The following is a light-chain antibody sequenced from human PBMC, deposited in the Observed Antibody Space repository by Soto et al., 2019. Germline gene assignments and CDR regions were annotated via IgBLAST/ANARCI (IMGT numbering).Light chain of an antibody. Sequence: DIQMTQSPSSLSASVGDTVTITCRASQGIIDYLAWYQQRPGRVPRLLIYAASTLHTGVPSRFSGSGAGTDFTLTINSLQPEDVATYYCQKYDTAPQTFGPGTKVEIK. CDR3: QKYDTAPQT. J-gene: IGKJ1*01. V-gene: IGKV1-27*01. CDR2: AAS. CDR1: QGIIDY.